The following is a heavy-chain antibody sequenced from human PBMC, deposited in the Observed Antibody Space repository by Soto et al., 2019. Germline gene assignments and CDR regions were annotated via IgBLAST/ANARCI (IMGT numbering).Heavy chain of an antibody. CDR3: ATLERSFSDHYYNMDV. CDR1: GFTFSHYE. Sequence: EVQLVESGGALVQPGGSLRLSCVASGFTFSHYEMNWVRQAPGKGLEWISYISSSGSTIFYADSVRGRFTVSRDNGQNSLFLQMNSLRVDDTGVYYCATLERSFSDHYYNMDVWGLGTTVTVSS. D-gene: IGHD1-26*01. V-gene: IGHV3-48*03. CDR2: ISSSGSTI. J-gene: IGHJ6*02.